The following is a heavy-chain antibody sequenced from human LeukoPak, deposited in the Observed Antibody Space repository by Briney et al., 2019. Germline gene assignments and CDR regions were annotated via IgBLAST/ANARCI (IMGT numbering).Heavy chain of an antibody. CDR1: GYTFTGYY. V-gene: IGHV1-2*02. CDR3: ARDARHCTSSSCYSFYLDS. CDR2: MNPNSGDT. Sequence: ASVKVSCTASGYTFTGYYIHWVRQAPGQGLDWMGWMNPNSGDTKYEQKFQGRVTMTRDTSISTGYMELKGLRSDDTAVYYCARDARHCTSSSCYSFYLDSWGQGTLVTVSS. J-gene: IGHJ4*02. D-gene: IGHD2/OR15-2a*01.